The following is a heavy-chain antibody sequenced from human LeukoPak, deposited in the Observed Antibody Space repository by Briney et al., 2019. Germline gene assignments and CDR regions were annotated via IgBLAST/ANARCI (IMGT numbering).Heavy chain of an antibody. Sequence: GASVKVSCKASGGIFSSYAISCVRQAPGHGLEWMGRIIHIFGTANYAQKFQGRVTITTHESTRTAYMELSSLRYEDMDVYYRAKELDTAMVRLLDYWGQGTLVTVSS. J-gene: IGHJ4*02. CDR3: AKELDTAMVRLLDY. V-gene: IGHV1-69*05. CDR2: IIHIFGTA. D-gene: IGHD5-18*01. CDR1: GGIFSSYA.